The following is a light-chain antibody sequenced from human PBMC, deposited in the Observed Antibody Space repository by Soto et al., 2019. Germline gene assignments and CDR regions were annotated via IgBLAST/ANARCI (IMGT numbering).Light chain of an antibody. V-gene: IGLV2-14*01. J-gene: IGLJ1*01. CDR2: AVS. CDR3: SSYTSDSSYV. CDR1: SSDVGLYDY. Sequence: QSVLTRPASVSGSAGQSITISCTGTSSDVGLYDYVSWYQQHPGKAPQLMIYAVSNRPSGVSNRVSASKSGNTASLFISGLQAEDEADYYCSSYTSDSSYVFGSGTKVTVL.